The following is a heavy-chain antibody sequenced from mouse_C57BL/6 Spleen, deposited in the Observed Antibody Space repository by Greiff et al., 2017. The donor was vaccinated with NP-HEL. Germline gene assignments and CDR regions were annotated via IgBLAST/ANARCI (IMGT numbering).Heavy chain of an antibody. CDR1: GFTFSSYA. D-gene: IGHD1-1*01. V-gene: IGHV5-9-1*02. CDR3: TRDYYGSSYEDFDV. CDR2: ISSGGDSI. J-gene: IGHJ1*03. Sequence: EVQRVESGEGLVKPGGSLTLSCAASGFTFSSYAMSWVRQTPEKRLEWVAYISSGGDSIYSADTVKGRFTISRDNARNTLYLQMSSLKSEDTAMYYCTRDYYGSSYEDFDVWGTGTTVTVSS.